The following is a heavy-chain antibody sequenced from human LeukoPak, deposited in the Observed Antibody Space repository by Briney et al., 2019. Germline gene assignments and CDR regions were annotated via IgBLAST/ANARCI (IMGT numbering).Heavy chain of an antibody. CDR3: ARVGGSGSYYNFDY. J-gene: IGHJ4*02. Sequence: ASVKVSCKASGYTFTSYAMHWVRQAPGQRLEWMGWINAGNGNTKYSQKFQGSVTITRDTSASTAYMELSSLRSEDTAVYYCARVGGSGSYYNFDYWGQGTLVTVSS. V-gene: IGHV1-3*01. CDR2: INAGNGNT. D-gene: IGHD3-10*01. CDR1: GYTFTSYA.